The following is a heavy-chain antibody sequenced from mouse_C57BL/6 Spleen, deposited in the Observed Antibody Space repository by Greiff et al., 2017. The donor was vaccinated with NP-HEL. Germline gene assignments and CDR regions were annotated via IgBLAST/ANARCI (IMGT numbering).Heavy chain of an antibody. CDR3: GMPTGTAWFAY. Sequence: EVKLVESGGGLVKPGGSLKLSCAASGFTFSDYGMHWVRQAPEKGLEWVAYISSGSSTIYYADTVKGRFTISRDNAKNTLFLQMTSLRSEDTAMCYCGMPTGTAWFAYWGQGTLVTVSA. CDR2: ISSGSSTI. CDR1: GFTFSDYG. D-gene: IGHD4-1*01. J-gene: IGHJ3*01. V-gene: IGHV5-17*01.